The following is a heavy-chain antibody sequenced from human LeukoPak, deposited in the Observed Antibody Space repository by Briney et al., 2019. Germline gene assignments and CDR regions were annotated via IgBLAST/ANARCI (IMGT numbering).Heavy chain of an antibody. D-gene: IGHD3-10*01. CDR1: GGSISSGGYY. Sequence: SQTLSLTCTVSGGSISSGGYYWSWIRQHPGKGLEWIGYIYYSGSTYYNPSLKSRVTISVDTSKIQFSLKLSSVTAADTAVYYCARGQGSGNPPDVWGKGTTVTVSS. CDR3: ARGQGSGNPPDV. J-gene: IGHJ6*04. V-gene: IGHV4-31*03. CDR2: IYYSGST.